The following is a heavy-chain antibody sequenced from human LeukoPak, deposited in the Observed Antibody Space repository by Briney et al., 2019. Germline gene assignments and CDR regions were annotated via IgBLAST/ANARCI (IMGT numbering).Heavy chain of an antibody. J-gene: IGHJ4*02. Sequence: GGSLRLSCAASGFSFSGSAMHWVRQASGKGLEWVGRIRSKANSHATAYAASVKGRFTISRDDSRNTAYLQMNSLRAEDTAVYYCARDQTPYYWGQGTLVTVSS. CDR2: IRSKANSHAT. CDR3: ARDQTPYY. CDR1: GFSFSGSA. V-gene: IGHV3-73*01.